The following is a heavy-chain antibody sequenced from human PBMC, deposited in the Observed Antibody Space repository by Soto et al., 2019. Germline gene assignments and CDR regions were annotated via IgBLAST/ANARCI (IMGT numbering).Heavy chain of an antibody. CDR2: VNSDGSST. J-gene: IGHJ4*02. D-gene: IGHD6-6*01. Sequence: HPGGSLRLSCAASGFTFSSYWMHWVRQAPGKGPVWVSRVNSDGSSTSYADSVKGRFTISRDNAKSTLYLQMDSLRAEDTAVYYCARGLYYSSSATTGHWGQGTLVTVSS. CDR3: ARGLYYSSSATTGH. CDR1: GFTFSSYW. V-gene: IGHV3-74*01.